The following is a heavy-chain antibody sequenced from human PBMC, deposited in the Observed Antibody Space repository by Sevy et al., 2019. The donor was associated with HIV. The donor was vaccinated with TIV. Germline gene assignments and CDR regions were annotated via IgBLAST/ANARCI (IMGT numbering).Heavy chain of an antibody. CDR1: GFTFSNYA. V-gene: IGHV3-23*01. CDR3: AGGRYDSSGSFDAFDI. J-gene: IGHJ3*02. D-gene: IGHD3-22*01. Sequence: GGSLRLSCAASGFTFSNYAMNWVRQAPGKGLEWVSTIFDSFYGSGDITYYGDSVKGRFTISRDNSKNTVFLQMNSLRAEDTAIYYCAGGRYDSSGSFDAFDIWGQGTMVTVSS. CDR2: IFDSFYGSGDIT.